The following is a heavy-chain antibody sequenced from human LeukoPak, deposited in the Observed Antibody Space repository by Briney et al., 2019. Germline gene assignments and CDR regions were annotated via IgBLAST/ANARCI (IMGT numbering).Heavy chain of an antibody. CDR3: ATENSGSYYFDY. Sequence: GGSLRLSCVVSGITLSNYGMSWVRQAPGKGLEWVSAISGSGGSTYYADSVKGRFTISRDNSKNTLYLQMNSLRAEDTAVYYCATENSGSYYFDYWGQGTLVTVSS. CDR2: ISGSGGST. V-gene: IGHV3-23*01. J-gene: IGHJ4*02. D-gene: IGHD1-26*01. CDR1: GITLSNYG.